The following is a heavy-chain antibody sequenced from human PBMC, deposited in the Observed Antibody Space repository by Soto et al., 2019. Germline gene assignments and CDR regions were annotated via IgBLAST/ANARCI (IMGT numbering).Heavy chain of an antibody. V-gene: IGHV3-48*03. CDR1: GFTFSSYE. CDR3: ARDPDYYDSSGYYYLDAFDI. D-gene: IGHD3-22*01. J-gene: IGHJ3*02. CDR2: ISSSGSTI. Sequence: EVQLVESGGGLVQPGGSLRLSCAASGFTFSSYEMNWVRQAPGKGLEWVSYISSSGSTIYYADSVKGRFTISRDNAKNSLYLQMNSLRAEDTAVYYCARDPDYYDSSGYYYLDAFDIWGQGTMVTVSS.